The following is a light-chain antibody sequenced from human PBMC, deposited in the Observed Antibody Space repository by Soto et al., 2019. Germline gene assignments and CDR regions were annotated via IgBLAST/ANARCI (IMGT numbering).Light chain of an antibody. V-gene: IGLV2-8*01. CDR1: SSDVGGYNY. CDR2: EVS. J-gene: IGLJ2*01. CDR3: SSHAGIINVV. Sequence: QSALTQPPSASGSPGQSVTISCTGTSSDVGGYNYVSWYQQHPGKAPKLMIYEVSKRPSGVPDRFSGSKSGNTASLTVSGLQAEYEADYYCSSHAGIINVVFGGGTKLTVL.